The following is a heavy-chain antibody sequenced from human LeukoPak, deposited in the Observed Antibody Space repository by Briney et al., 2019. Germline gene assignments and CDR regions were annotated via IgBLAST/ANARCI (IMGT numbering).Heavy chain of an antibody. CDR3: AITPKVATFYYNFFMDV. CDR1: GGSISSSSYY. J-gene: IGHJ6*03. D-gene: IGHD5-12*01. Sequence: SETLSLTCTVSGGSISSSSYYWGWIRQPPGKGLEWIGSIYYSGSTYYNPSLKSRVTISVDTSKNQFSLKLSSVTAADTAVYYCAITPKVATFYYNFFMDVWGKGTTVTVSS. V-gene: IGHV4-39*07. CDR2: IYYSGST.